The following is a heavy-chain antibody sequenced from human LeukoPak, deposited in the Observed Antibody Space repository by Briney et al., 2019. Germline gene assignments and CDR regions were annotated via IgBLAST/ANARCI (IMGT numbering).Heavy chain of an antibody. D-gene: IGHD2-8*01. V-gene: IGHV4-39*01. Sequence: SETLSLTCTVSGGSISSSSYYWGWLRQPPGKGLEWIGSIYYSGSTYYNPSLKSRVTISVDTSKNQFSLKLSSVTAADTAVYYCAAPGRYCTNGVCYTEYYFDYWGQGTLVTVSS. CDR2: IYYSGST. J-gene: IGHJ4*02. CDR1: GGSISSSSYY. CDR3: AAPGRYCTNGVCYTEYYFDY.